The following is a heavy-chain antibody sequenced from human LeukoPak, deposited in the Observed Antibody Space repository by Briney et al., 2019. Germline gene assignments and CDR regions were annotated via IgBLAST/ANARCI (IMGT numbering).Heavy chain of an antibody. CDR1: GFTFSSYA. CDR3: AKNWNYYDSSGYYPGAFDI. V-gene: IGHV3-23*01. J-gene: IGHJ3*02. CDR2: ISGSGGST. Sequence: GGSLRLSCAASGFTFSSYAMSWVRQAPGKGLEWVSAISGSGGSTYYADSVKGRFTISRDNSKNTLYLQMYSLRAEDTAVYYCAKNWNYYDSSGYYPGAFDIWGQGTMVTVSS. D-gene: IGHD3-22*01.